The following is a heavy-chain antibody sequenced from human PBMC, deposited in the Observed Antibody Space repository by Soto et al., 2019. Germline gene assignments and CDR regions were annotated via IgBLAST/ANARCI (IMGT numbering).Heavy chain of an antibody. V-gene: IGHV4-59*01. Sequence: PWETLSLTCTVSGGSISRYYWSWIRQHPGKGLEWIGYIYYSGSTNYNPSLKSRVTISVDTSKNQFSLKLSSVTAADTAEYYCAREDRGNFDYWGQATVVTVSS. CDR2: IYYSGST. CDR1: GGSISRYY. J-gene: IGHJ4*02. CDR3: AREDRGNFDY.